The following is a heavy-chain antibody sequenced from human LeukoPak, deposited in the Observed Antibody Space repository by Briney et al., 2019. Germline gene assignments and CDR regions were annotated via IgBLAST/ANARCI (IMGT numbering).Heavy chain of an antibody. J-gene: IGHJ4*02. V-gene: IGHV3-23*01. CDR3: AKRIGGVNSFDH. D-gene: IGHD3-16*01. CDR1: GFTFNTNA. Sequence: PGGSLRLSCAASGFTFNTNAMSWVRQAPGKGLEWVSVISGSSDTTYYADSVKGRFIISRDNSKNTLYLQMNSLRAEDTAVYYCAKRIGGVNSFDHWGQGTLVTVSS. CDR2: ISGSSDTT.